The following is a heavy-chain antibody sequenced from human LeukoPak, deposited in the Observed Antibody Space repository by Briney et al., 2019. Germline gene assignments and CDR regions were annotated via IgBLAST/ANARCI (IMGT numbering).Heavy chain of an antibody. J-gene: IGHJ4*02. CDR3: AKERDSEGYFDY. CDR1: GFTFSTYA. CDR2: ISGSGDNT. D-gene: IGHD2-15*01. Sequence: GGSLRLSCAASGFTFSTYAMSWVRQAPGKGLEWVSAISGSGDNTYYIDSVKGRFTISRDNSKNTLYLQMNSLRAEDTAVYYCAKERDSEGYFDYWGQGTLVTVSS. V-gene: IGHV3-23*01.